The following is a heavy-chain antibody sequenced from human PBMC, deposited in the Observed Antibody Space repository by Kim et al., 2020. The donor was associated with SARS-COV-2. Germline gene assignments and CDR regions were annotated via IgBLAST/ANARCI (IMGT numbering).Heavy chain of an antibody. Sequence: GGSLRLSCAASGFTFNTYWIHWVRQVPGKGLVWVPRIFSDGTTSYADSVKGRFTISRDNAKNMVYLQMNSLRPEDTAVYHCVRDRPQWDWGQGTLVTVSS. J-gene: IGHJ4*02. CDR3: VRDRPQWD. D-gene: IGHD1-26*01. V-gene: IGHV3-74*01. CDR2: IFSDGTT. CDR1: GFTFNTYW.